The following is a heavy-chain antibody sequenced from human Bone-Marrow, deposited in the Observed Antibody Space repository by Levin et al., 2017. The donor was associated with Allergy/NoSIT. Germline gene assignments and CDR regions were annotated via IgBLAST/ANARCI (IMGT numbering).Heavy chain of an antibody. Sequence: ASVKVSCKASGGTFSRLAINWVRQAPGQGLEWVGEIIPVFDSPKNAQKFQGRVTISAASSTSTVDMELSDLRSEDTAVYYCATRLGVAGEGYFYYYGMDVWGQGTTVTVSS. J-gene: IGHJ6*02. V-gene: IGHV1-69*13. CDR1: GGTFSRLA. CDR2: IIPVFDSP. D-gene: IGHD6-19*01. CDR3: ATRLGVAGEGYFYYYGMDV.